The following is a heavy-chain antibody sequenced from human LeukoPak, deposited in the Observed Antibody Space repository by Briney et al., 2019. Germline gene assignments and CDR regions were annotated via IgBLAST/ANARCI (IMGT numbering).Heavy chain of an antibody. V-gene: IGHV1-46*01. D-gene: IGHD1-1*01. CDR2: INPSGGST. J-gene: IGHJ4*02. CDR3: ARGPQPGPPNEH. Sequence: GASVKVSCKASGGTFSSYAISWVRQAPGQGLEWMGIINPSGGSTSYAQKFQGRVTMTRDTSTSTVYMELSSLRSEDTAVYYCARGPQPGPPNEHWGQGTLVTVSS. CDR1: GGTFSSYA.